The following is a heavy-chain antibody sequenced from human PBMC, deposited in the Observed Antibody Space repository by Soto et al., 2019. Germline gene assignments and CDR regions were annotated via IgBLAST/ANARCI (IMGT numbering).Heavy chain of an antibody. V-gene: IGHV4-31*03. CDR3: ARSSRSYFDY. CDR1: GGSISRSGYF. J-gene: IGHJ4*02. Sequence: QVQLQESGPGLVKPSQTLSLTCTVSGGSISRSGYFWSWIRQHPGKGLEWIGYIYDSGSTYYNPSHKSRVSLSVDTSKNQFSLNLTSVTAADTAMYYCARSSRSYFDYWGQGTLVTVSS. CDR2: IYDSGST.